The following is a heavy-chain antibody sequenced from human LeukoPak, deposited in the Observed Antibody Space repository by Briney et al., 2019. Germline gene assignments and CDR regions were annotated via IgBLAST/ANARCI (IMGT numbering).Heavy chain of an antibody. Sequence: PGGSLTLSCAASGFTFSTYAMSWVRQAPGKGLEWVSAITAGVGTTYYADSVKGRFTISRDDSKNTLYLQMNSLRAEDTALYYCAKGGDRYSGYDYDDYWGQGTLVTVSS. J-gene: IGHJ4*02. CDR2: ITAGVGTT. CDR1: GFTFSTYA. V-gene: IGHV3-23*01. D-gene: IGHD5-12*01. CDR3: AKGGDRYSGYDYDDY.